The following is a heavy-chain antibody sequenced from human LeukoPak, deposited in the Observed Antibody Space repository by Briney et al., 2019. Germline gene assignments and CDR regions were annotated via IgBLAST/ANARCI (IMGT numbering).Heavy chain of an antibody. V-gene: IGHV3-9*03. CDR2: ILWNSGNI. CDR3: AKVMAAAGTKQFDDAFDV. Sequence: CLTPARVVSRLSLDDFAMHCVRQVAGDLIDWVSGILWNSGNIGYGDSVKGRFTISRDNAKNSLYLQMNSLRAEDMALYYCAKVMAAAGTKQFDDAFDVWGQGTRVIV. J-gene: IGHJ3*01. CDR1: RLSLDDFA. D-gene: IGHD6-13*01.